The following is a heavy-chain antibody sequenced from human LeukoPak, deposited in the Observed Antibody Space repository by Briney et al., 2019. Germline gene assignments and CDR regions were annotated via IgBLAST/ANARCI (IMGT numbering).Heavy chain of an antibody. V-gene: IGHV3-23*01. Sequence: GGSLRLSCAASGFTFSGYAMNWVRQSPERGLEWVSAISGTGGSTSYADSLKGRFTISRDNSENTLYLQMSRLTGEDTAVYYCAKECGRHYDDRAFDIWGQGTMVTVSS. D-gene: IGHD3-22*01. J-gene: IGHJ3*02. CDR3: AKECGRHYDDRAFDI. CDR2: ISGTGGST. CDR1: GFTFSGYA.